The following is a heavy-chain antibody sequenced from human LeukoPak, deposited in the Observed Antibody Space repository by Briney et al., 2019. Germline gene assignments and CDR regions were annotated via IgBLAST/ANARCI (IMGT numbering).Heavy chain of an antibody. V-gene: IGHV3-49*04. D-gene: IGHD2-2*01. CDR2: IRSKAYGGTT. J-gene: IGHJ6*03. CDR1: GFTFGDYA. CDR3: TRTTCPSTSCGGYYYYYYMDV. Sequence: GGSLRLSCTASGFTFGDYAMSWVRQAPGKGLEWVGFIRSKAYGGTTEYAASVKGRFTISRGDSKSIAYLQMNSLKTEDTAVYYCTRTTCPSTSCGGYYYYYYMDVWGKGTTVTVSS.